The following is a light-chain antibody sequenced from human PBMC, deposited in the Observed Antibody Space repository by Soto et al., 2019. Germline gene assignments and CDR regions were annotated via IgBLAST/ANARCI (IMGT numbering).Light chain of an antibody. Sequence: EIVLTQSPDTLSLSPGERATLSCRASQSVSNSYLAWYQQKPGQAPRLLIYGASGRATGIPDRFSGGESGTDFTLTISRLEPEDFAVYYCQQYGSPPLTFGPWTKVDIK. V-gene: IGKV3-20*01. CDR1: QSVSNSY. J-gene: IGKJ3*01. CDR2: GAS. CDR3: QQYGSPPLT.